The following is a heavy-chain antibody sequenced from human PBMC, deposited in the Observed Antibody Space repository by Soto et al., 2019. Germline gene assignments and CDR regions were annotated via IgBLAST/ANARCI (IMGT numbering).Heavy chain of an antibody. D-gene: IGHD3-10*01. J-gene: IGHJ4*02. CDR1: GFTFSSYD. V-gene: IGHV3-13*04. CDR2: IGTAGDT. CDR3: GRGITMVRGVILDYFAY. Sequence: EVQLVESGGGLVQPGGSLRLSCAASGFTFSSYDMHWVRQATGKGLEWVSGIGTAGDTYYPGSVKGRFTISRGNANNSLYLQMNSLRAGDTAVYYCGRGITMVRGVILDYFAYWGQGTGVTVSS.